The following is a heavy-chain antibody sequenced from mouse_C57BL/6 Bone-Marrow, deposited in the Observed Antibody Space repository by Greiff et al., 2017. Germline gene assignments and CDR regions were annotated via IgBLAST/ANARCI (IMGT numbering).Heavy chain of an antibody. CDR3: TTFYDYYYYAMDY. CDR2: IDPENGDT. Sequence: EVKLVESGAELVRPGASVKLSCTASGFNIKDDYMHWVKQRPEQGLEWIGWIDPENGDTEYASKFQGKATITADTSSNTAYLQLSSLTSEDTAVYYCTTFYDYYYYAMDYWGQGTSVTVSS. J-gene: IGHJ4*01. CDR1: GFNIKDDY. V-gene: IGHV14-4*01. D-gene: IGHD2-4*01.